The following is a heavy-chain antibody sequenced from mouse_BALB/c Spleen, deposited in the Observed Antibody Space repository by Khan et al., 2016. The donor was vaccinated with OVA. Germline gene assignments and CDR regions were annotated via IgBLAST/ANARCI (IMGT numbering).Heavy chain of an antibody. CDR2: INPTSGYT. CDR1: GYTFTTYW. Sequence: QIQLVQSGAELAKPGASVKMSCKASGYTFTTYWMHWVKQRPGQGLEWIGYINPTSGYTDYNEKFKDRAILSADKSSSTAYMQLSSLTSEDSAVYYCTRDRIDYWGQGTTLTVSP. CDR3: TRDRIDY. J-gene: IGHJ2*01. V-gene: IGHV1-7*01.